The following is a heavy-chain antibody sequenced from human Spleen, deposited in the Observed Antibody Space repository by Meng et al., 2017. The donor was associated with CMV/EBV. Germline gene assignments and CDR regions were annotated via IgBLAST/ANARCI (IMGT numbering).Heavy chain of an antibody. CDR3: AKAFSASWYREYYDD. V-gene: IGHV3-73*01. J-gene: IGHJ4*02. CDR1: GFTFSGSA. CDR2: IRSKANSYAT. Sequence: GESLKISCAASGFTFSGSAMHWVRQASGKGLEWVGRIRSKANSYATAYAASVKGRFTISRDDSKNTAYLQMNSLKTEDTALYYCAKAFSASWYREYYDDWGQGTLVTVSS. D-gene: IGHD6-13*01.